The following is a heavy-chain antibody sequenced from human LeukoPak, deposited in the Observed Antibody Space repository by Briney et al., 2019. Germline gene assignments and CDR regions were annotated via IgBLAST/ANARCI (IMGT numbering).Heavy chain of an antibody. Sequence: GGSLRLSCAASGFTFSSYSMNWVRQAPGKGLEWASYISSSSTIYYADSVKGRFTISRDNAKNSLYLQMNSLRDEDTAMYYCARDLAVSDYWGQGTLVTVSS. J-gene: IGHJ4*02. CDR1: GFTFSSYS. CDR3: ARDLAVSDY. V-gene: IGHV3-48*02. CDR2: ISSSSTI.